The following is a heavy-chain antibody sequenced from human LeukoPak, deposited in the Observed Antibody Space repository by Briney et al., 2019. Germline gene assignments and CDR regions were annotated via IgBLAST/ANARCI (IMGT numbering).Heavy chain of an antibody. Sequence: GESLKTSCKGSGYSFTGYWIGWVRQMPGKGLEWMGIIYPGDSDTRYSPSFQGQVTISAEQSISTAYLQWSSLKASDTAMYYCARRDSSSWSPTDYWGQGTLVTVSS. CDR1: GYSFTGYW. D-gene: IGHD6-13*01. V-gene: IGHV5-51*01. CDR2: IYPGDSDT. CDR3: ARRDSSSWSPTDY. J-gene: IGHJ4*02.